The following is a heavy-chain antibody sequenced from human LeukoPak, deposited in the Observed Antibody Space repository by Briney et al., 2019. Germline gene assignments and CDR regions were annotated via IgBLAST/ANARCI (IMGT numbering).Heavy chain of an antibody. J-gene: IGHJ4*02. CDR3: AKAYCGSTICYGGGKIDY. Sequence: QPGGSLRPSCAASGFTFINYGMHWVRQAPGKGLEWVTFIPYDGSNKYYADSVKGRFTISRDNSKNTLYLQMNSLRAEDTAVYYCAKAYCGSTICYGGGKIDYWGQGTLVTVSS. D-gene: IGHD2-2*01. V-gene: IGHV3-30*02. CDR1: GFTFINYG. CDR2: IPYDGSNK.